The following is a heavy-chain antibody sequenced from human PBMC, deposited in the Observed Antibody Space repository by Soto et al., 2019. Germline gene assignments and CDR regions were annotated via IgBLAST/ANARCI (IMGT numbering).Heavy chain of an antibody. CDR3: AKAITGTTLFDY. CDR1: GFTSSNYV. CDR2: ISTGGST. V-gene: IGHV3-23*01. J-gene: IGHJ4*02. D-gene: IGHD1-20*01. Sequence: GGSLRLSCAASGFTSSNYVVSWVRQAPGKGLEWVSSISTGGSTYYADSVKDRFTVSRDNSKNTLYLQMNSLRPEDTAVYYCAKAITGTTLFDYWGQGTLVTVSS.